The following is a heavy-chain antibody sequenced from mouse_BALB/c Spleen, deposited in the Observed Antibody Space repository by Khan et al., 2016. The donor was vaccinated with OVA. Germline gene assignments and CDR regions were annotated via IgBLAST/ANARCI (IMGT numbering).Heavy chain of an antibody. CDR1: GFSFSDYY. V-gene: IGHV5-4*02. D-gene: IGHD1-1*02. CDR3: ARAGYGGFAY. CDR2: ISDGGGST. Sequence: EVELVESGGGLVKPGGSLKLSCAASGFSFSDYYMYWIRQTPEKRLEWVATISDGGGSTYYPDSVKGRFTISRDNAKNNLYLQMSSLKSEDTAIYYCARAGYGGFAYWGQGTLVTVS. J-gene: IGHJ3*01.